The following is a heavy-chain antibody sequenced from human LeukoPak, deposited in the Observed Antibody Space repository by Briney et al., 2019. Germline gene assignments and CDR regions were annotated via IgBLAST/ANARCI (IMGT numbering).Heavy chain of an antibody. D-gene: IGHD3-22*01. Sequence: KAGGSLRLSCAASGFTFSSYSMNWVRQAPGKGLEWVSSISSSSSYIYYADSVKGRFTISRDNAKNSLYLQMNSLRAEDTAVYYCARDMLYYDNSGYCFFDYWGQGTLVTVSS. CDR3: ARDMLYYDNSGYCFFDY. V-gene: IGHV3-21*01. J-gene: IGHJ4*02. CDR1: GFTFSSYS. CDR2: ISSSSSYI.